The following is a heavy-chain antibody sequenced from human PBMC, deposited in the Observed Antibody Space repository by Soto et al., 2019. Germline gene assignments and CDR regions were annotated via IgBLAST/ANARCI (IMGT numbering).Heavy chain of an antibody. V-gene: IGHV3-23*01. CDR2: ISGSGGST. Sequence: EVQLLESGGGLVQPGGSLRLSCAASGFTFSSYAMSWVRQAPGKGLEWVSAISGSGGSTYYADSVKGRFTISRDNSKNTLYLQMNSLRAEDTAVYYCAKDGEGYYSGSGRTMGLFDYWGQGTLVTVSS. CDR1: GFTFSSYA. D-gene: IGHD3-10*01. J-gene: IGHJ4*02. CDR3: AKDGEGYYSGSGRTMGLFDY.